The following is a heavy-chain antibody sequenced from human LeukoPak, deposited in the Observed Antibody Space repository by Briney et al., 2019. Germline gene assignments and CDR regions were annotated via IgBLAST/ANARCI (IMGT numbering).Heavy chain of an antibody. CDR2: IRYDGSNK. J-gene: IGHJ5*02. Sequence: GGSLRLSCAASGFTFSSYGMHWVRQAPGKGLEGVAFIRYDGSNKYYADSVKGRFTISRDNSKNTLYLQMNSLRAEDTAVYYCAKELSWFGELYPWGQGTLVTVSS. V-gene: IGHV3-30*02. CDR3: AKELSWFGELYP. CDR1: GFTFSSYG. D-gene: IGHD3-10*01.